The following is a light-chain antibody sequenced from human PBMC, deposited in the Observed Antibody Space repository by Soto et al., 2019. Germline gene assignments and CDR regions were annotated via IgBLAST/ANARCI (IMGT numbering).Light chain of an antibody. V-gene: IGLV2-14*01. Sequence: QSALAQPASVSGSPGQSITISCTGTSSDVGLYDYASWYQQHPGKAPQLMIYAVSNRPSGVSNRFSASKSGNTASLFISGLQAEDEADYYCSSYTSDSPYVFGSGTKVTVL. CDR3: SSYTSDSPYV. CDR2: AVS. CDR1: SSDVGLYDY. J-gene: IGLJ1*01.